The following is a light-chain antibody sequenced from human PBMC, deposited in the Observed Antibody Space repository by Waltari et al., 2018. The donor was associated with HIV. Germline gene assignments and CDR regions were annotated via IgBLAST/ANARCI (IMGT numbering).Light chain of an antibody. Sequence: QSALTQPASVSGSPGQSITISCTGTSGDVGGYNFVSWYQKHPGKAPKLIIYNVNSRPSGVSIRFSGSRSANTASLTISGLQAEDEADYFCSSYTSSGPRYVLFGGGTRLTVL. V-gene: IGLV2-14*03. CDR2: NVN. J-gene: IGLJ2*01. CDR1: SGDVGGYNF. CDR3: SSYTSSGPRYVL.